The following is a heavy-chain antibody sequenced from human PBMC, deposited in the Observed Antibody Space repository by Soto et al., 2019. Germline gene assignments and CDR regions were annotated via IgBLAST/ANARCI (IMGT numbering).Heavy chain of an antibody. V-gene: IGHV4-59*01. D-gene: IGHD2-2*03. Sequence: KPSETLSLTCNVTGDSIKTNYWSWIRQAPGKGLERIGYIYYSGSTLYNPSLKRRVTISADTAKNQFSLRLTSLTAADTAVYYCASGWMAAFDNWGQGTLVTVSS. J-gene: IGHJ4*02. CDR2: IYYSGST. CDR1: GDSIKTNY. CDR3: ASGWMAAFDN.